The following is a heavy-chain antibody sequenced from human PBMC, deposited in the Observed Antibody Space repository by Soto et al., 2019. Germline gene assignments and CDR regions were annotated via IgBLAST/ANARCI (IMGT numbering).Heavy chain of an antibody. CDR1: GFTFRNYG. CDR2: ISYDGDNK. V-gene: IGHV3-30*18. Sequence: GSLRLSCTPSGFTFRNYGLHWVRQAPGKGLEWVALISYDGDNKYYTDSARGRFTVSRDNFKNTLFLQMDSLRPEDTAVYYCVKKISGFPSHSDAMDVWGQGTTVTVSS. CDR3: VKKISGFPSHSDAMDV. D-gene: IGHD1-26*01. J-gene: IGHJ6*02.